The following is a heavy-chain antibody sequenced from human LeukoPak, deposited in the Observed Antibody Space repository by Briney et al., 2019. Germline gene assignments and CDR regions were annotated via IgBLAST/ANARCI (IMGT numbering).Heavy chain of an antibody. V-gene: IGHV1-24*01. J-gene: IGHJ4*02. CDR2: FDPEDGET. D-gene: IGHD3-3*01. CDR1: GYTLTELS. CDR3: ATASLRVLRFLEWLLPDYYFDY. Sequence: GASVKVSCKVSGYTLTELSMHWVRQAPGKGLEWMGGFDPEDGETIYAQKFQGRVTMTEDTSTDTAYMELSSLRSEDTAVYYCATASLRVLRFLEWLLPDYYFDYWGQGTLVTVSS.